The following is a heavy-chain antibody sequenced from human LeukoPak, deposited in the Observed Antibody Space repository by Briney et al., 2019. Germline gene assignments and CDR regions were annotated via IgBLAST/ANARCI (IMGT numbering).Heavy chain of an antibody. CDR2: ISTSGST. D-gene: IGHD6-13*01. V-gene: IGHV4-61*02. Sequence: SQTLSLTCTVSGGSISGDNYYWSWIRQPAGKGLEWIGRISTSGSTSYNPSLKSRVTISVDMSKNQFSLKVSSVTAADTAVYYCARGGFPGYSTSWFYWGQGTLVTVSS. CDR1: GGSISGDNYY. J-gene: IGHJ4*02. CDR3: ARGGFPGYSTSWFY.